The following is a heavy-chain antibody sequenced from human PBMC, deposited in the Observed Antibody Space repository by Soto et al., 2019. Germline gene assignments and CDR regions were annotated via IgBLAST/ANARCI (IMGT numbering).Heavy chain of an antibody. Sequence: PSETLSLTCTVSGGSISSSSYYWGWIRQPPGKGLEWIGSIYYSGSTYYNPSLKSRVTISVDTSKNQFSLKLSSVTAADTAVYYCARTSHEGDSSGWYWISAYTLRPKPPSSEYYYYGLDVWGQGTTVTVPS. CDR3: ARTSHEGDSSGWYWISAYTLRPKPPSSEYYYYGLDV. J-gene: IGHJ6*02. D-gene: IGHD6-19*01. V-gene: IGHV4-39*01. CDR2: IYYSGST. CDR1: GGSISSSSYY.